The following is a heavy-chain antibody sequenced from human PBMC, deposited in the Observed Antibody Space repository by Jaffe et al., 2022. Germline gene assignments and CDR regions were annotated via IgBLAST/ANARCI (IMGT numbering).Heavy chain of an antibody. CDR2: IYHSGST. J-gene: IGHJ3*02. CDR3: AGTRIVGAGDAFDI. CDR1: GYSISSGYY. Sequence: QVQLQESGPGLVKPSETLSLTCAVSGYSISSGYYWGWIRQPPGKGLEWIGSIYHSGSTYYNPSLKSRVTISVDTSKNQFSLKLSSVTAADTAVYYCAGTRIVGAGDAFDIWGQGTMVTVSS. V-gene: IGHV4-38-2*01. D-gene: IGHD1-26*01.